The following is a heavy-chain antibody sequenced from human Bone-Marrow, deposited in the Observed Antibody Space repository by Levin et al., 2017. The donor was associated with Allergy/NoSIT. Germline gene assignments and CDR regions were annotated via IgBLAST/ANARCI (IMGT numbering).Heavy chain of an antibody. V-gene: IGHV3-30*18. D-gene: IGHD4/OR15-4a*01. CDR1: GFTLSQYA. CDR3: AKDMSMVFDA. J-gene: IGHJ4*02. Sequence: AGGSLRLSCAASGFTLSQYAMHWIRQAPGKGLEWVALILHDVGNDHYSEAVKGRFTVSRDNSKNMVFLQMNSLTYEDTAVYYCAKDMSMVFDAWGEGTLVTVSS. CDR2: ILHDVGND.